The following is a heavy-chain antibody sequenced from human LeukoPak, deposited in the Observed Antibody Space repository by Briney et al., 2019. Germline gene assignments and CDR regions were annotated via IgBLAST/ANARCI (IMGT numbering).Heavy chain of an antibody. Sequence: GGSLRLSCAASGFTFSSYGMHWVRQAPGKGLEWVASIKHDGSEKYYVDSVRGRFTISRDNTMNSLYLQMSSLRAEDTAVYYCATDRGWRTSGYYLYYFEYWGQGTLVTYSS. V-gene: IGHV3-7*01. J-gene: IGHJ4*02. D-gene: IGHD3-3*01. CDR3: ATDRGWRTSGYYLYYFEY. CDR1: GFTFSSYG. CDR2: IKHDGSEK.